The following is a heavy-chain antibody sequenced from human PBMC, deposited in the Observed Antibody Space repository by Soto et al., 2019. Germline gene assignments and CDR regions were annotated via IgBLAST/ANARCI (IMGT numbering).Heavy chain of an antibody. CDR3: AKDPPGIAVAGTLWPDIWYFDL. J-gene: IGHJ2*01. Sequence: EVQLLESGGGLVQPGGSLRLSCAASGFTFSSYAMSWVRQAPGKGLEWVSAISGSGGSTYYADSVKGRFTISRDNSKNTLYLQMNSLRAEDTAVYYCAKDPPGIAVAGTLWPDIWYFDLWGRGTLVTVSS. CDR1: GFTFSSYA. D-gene: IGHD6-19*01. CDR2: ISGSGGST. V-gene: IGHV3-23*01.